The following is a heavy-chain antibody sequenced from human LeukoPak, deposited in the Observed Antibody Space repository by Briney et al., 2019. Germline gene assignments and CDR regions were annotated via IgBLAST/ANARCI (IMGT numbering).Heavy chain of an antibody. CDR3: AKVRSRLLWFGEEDY. CDR1: GFTFSSYA. J-gene: IGHJ4*02. V-gene: IGHV3-23*01. Sequence: PGGSLRLSCAASGFTFSSYAMSWFRQAPGKGLEWVSAISGSGGSTYYADSVKGRFTISRDNSKNTLYLQMNSLRAEDTAVYYCAKVRSRLLWFGEEDYWGQGTLVTVSS. CDR2: ISGSGGST. D-gene: IGHD3-10*01.